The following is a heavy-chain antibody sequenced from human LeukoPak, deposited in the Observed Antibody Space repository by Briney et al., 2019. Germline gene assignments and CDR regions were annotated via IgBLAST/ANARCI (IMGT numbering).Heavy chain of an antibody. CDR1: GDSLTSHF. D-gene: IGHD5-24*01. CDR3: ARRMATVTDAFDS. CDR2: VFHSGTT. J-gene: IGHJ3*02. Sequence: SETLSLTCNVSGDSLTSHFWSWIRQTPGKGLEWIGYVFHSGTTNYSPSLKSRVTISLDTSKKQFYMRLASVTAADTALYYCARRMATVTDAFDSGGRGTMVSVSS. V-gene: IGHV4-59*08.